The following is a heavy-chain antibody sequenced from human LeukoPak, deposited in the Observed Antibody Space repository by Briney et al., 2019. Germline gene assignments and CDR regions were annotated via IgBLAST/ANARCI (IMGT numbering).Heavy chain of an antibody. D-gene: IGHD6-6*01. CDR1: GDSVSNKNW. V-gene: IGHV4-4*02. J-gene: IGHJ4*02. Sequence: SETLSLTCGVSGDSVSNKNWWNWVRQPPGKGLEWIGEIHHSGNTNYNSSLKSRVTISVDTSKNQISLKLTSVTAADTAVYYCVRGVGSIAGPYWGQGTLVIVSS. CDR3: VRGVGSIAGPY. CDR2: IHHSGNT.